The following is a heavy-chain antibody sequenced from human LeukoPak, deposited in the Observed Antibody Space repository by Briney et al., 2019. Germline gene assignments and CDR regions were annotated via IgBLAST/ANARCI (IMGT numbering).Heavy chain of an antibody. Sequence: ASVKVSCKASGYTFTGYYMHWVRQAPGQGLEWMGWINPSSGGTNYAQKFQGRVTMTRDTSISTAYMELSRLRSDDTAVYYCARISSGWYEAGSPFDYWGQGTLVTVSS. V-gene: IGHV1-2*02. CDR2: INPSSGGT. D-gene: IGHD6-19*01. CDR1: GYTFTGYY. J-gene: IGHJ4*02. CDR3: ARISSGWYEAGSPFDY.